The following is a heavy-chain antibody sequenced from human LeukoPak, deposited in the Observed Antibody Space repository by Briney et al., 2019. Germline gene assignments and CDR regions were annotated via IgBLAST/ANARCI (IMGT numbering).Heavy chain of an antibody. V-gene: IGHV3-23*01. D-gene: IGHD6-6*01. CDR2: ISGSGGST. Sequence: GGSLRLSCAASGFTFSSYAMSWVRQAPGKRLEWVSAISGSGGSTYYADSVKGRFTISRDNSKNTLYLQMNSLRAEDTAVYYCAKDRGSSSSQYYFDYWGQGTLVTVSS. J-gene: IGHJ4*02. CDR3: AKDRGSSSSQYYFDY. CDR1: GFTFSSYA.